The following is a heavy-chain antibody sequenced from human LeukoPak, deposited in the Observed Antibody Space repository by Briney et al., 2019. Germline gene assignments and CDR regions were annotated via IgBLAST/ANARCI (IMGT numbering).Heavy chain of an antibody. CDR1: GFTFSSYE. Sequence: PGGSLRLSCAASGFTFSSYEMHWVRQAPDKGLEWLTVISFDGGNKFYADSVKGRFTISRDNSKNTLYLQMSSLRAEDTAVYYCARDPKKWGQGTLVTVSS. V-gene: IGHV3-30*04. CDR2: ISFDGGNK. J-gene: IGHJ4*02. CDR3: ARDPKK.